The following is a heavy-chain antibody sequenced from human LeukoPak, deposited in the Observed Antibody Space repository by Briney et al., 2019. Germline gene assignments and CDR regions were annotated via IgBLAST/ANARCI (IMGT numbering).Heavy chain of an antibody. CDR2: ISFSSSTI. J-gene: IGHJ4*02. D-gene: IGHD6-13*01. CDR3: ARVLIAAGTIWDQYYFDY. CDR1: GFTFSSYE. V-gene: IGHV3-48*03. Sequence: GGSLRLSCAASGFTFSSYEMNWVRQAPGKGLEWVSYISFSSSTIYYADSVKGRFTISRDNAKNSLYLQMNSLRADDTAVYYCARVLIAAGTIWDQYYFDYWGQGTLVTVSS.